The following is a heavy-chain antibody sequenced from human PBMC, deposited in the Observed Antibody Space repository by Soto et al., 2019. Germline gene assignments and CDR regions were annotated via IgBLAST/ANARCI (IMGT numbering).Heavy chain of an antibody. Sequence: GASVKVSCKASGGTFSTYTITWVRQAPGQGLEWMGRNIPIIGIINYAQKFQGRVTISADKFTGTAYMELTGLRSDDTAVYYCAGDPDSHYNDSHASSYPWGQGTLVTVSS. CDR2: NIPIIGII. CDR1: GGTFSTYT. V-gene: IGHV1-69*04. D-gene: IGHD4-4*01. J-gene: IGHJ5*02. CDR3: AGDPDSHYNDSHASSYP.